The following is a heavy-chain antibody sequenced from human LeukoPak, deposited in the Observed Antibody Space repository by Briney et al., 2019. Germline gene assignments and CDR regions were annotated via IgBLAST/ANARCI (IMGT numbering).Heavy chain of an antibody. CDR3: ARWDSSSSFV. J-gene: IGHJ6*04. Sequence: GGSLRLPCAASGFTFSSYSMNWVRQPPGKGLEWVSYISSSSSTIYYADSVKGRFTISRDNAKNSLYLQMNSLRAEDTAVYYCARWDSSSSFVWGKGTTVTVSS. V-gene: IGHV3-48*04. CDR1: GFTFSSYS. CDR2: ISSSSSTI. D-gene: IGHD6-6*01.